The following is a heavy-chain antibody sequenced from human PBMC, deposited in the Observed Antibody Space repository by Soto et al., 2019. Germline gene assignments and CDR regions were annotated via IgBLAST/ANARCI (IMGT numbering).Heavy chain of an antibody. CDR3: AKFFVERGSNCGWPWCFPW. Sequence: EVQLLESGGGLVKPGRSLRLSCAASGFTFSNYAMSWVRQAPGQGLDWVSAISGSGGTTYYADSVKGRFTISRDNSKNTLFLQMNSWRAADAAVYYCAKFFVERGSNCGWPWCFPWWGHGPLVTVSS. CDR1: GFTFSNYA. V-gene: IGHV3-23*01. D-gene: IGHD2-8*02. CDR2: ISGSGGTT. J-gene: IGHJ4*01.